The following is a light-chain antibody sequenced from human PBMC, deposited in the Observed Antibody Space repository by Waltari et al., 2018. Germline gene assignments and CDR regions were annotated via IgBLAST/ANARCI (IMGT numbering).Light chain of an antibody. CDR2: WAS. Sequence: EIVMTQSPESLAVSLGETATITCKSSQSILYTSNNKNYLAWYQQKPGQPPRLLIYWASSRDSGVPDRFSGSGSGTDFTLTISSLQAEDVAVYYCQKYFDNPRTFGQGTRLEIK. V-gene: IGKV4-1*01. J-gene: IGKJ2*01. CDR3: QKYFDNPRT. CDR1: QSILYTSNNKNY.